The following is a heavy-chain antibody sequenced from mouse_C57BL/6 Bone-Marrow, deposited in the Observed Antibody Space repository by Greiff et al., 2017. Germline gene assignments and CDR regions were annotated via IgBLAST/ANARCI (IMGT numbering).Heavy chain of an antibody. V-gene: IGHV7-3*01. Sequence: EVQVEESGGGLVQPGGSLSLSCAASGFTFTDYYMSWVRQPPGKALEWFGFIRNKANGYTTEYSGSVKGRFTISRDNSQSILYLQMDALRAEDSATYYCARYLLGLDYWGQGTTLTVSS. D-gene: IGHD4-1*01. CDR2: IRNKANGYTT. J-gene: IGHJ2*01. CDR1: GFTFTDYY. CDR3: ARYLLGLDY.